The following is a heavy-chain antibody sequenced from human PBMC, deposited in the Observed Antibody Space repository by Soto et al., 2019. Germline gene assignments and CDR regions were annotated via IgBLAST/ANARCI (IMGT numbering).Heavy chain of an antibody. CDR1: GFTFSDYT. Sequence: GGSLRLSCAASGFTFSDYTMNWVRQAPGKGLEWVASITPSSTYIYYADSLKGRFTISRDNAKKSLYLQMNSLRVEDTAVYYCAKTLFYFDKWFDPWGQGTLVTVSS. D-gene: IGHD3-9*01. J-gene: IGHJ5*02. V-gene: IGHV3-21*01. CDR2: ITPSSTYI. CDR3: AKTLFYFDKWFDP.